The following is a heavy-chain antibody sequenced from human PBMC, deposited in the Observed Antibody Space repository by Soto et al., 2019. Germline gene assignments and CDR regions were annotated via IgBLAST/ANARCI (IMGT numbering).Heavy chain of an antibody. CDR1: GFSLSTSGVG. D-gene: IGHD4-17*01. CDR2: IYWDDDK. CDR3: ARTVRLSTVTTGYPPWYFDL. Sequence: QITLKESGPTLVKPTQTLTLTCTFSGFSLSTSGVGVGWIRQPPGKPLEWLALIYWDDDKRYSPSLKSRLTITKDTSKNQVVLTMTNMDPVDTATSYCARTVRLSTVTTGYPPWYFDLWGRGTLVTVSS. V-gene: IGHV2-5*02. J-gene: IGHJ2*01.